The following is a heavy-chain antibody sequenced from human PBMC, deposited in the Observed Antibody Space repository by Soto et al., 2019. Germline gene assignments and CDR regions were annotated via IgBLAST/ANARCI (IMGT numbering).Heavy chain of an antibody. D-gene: IGHD3-3*01. V-gene: IGHV5-51*01. Sequence: ESLKISCKGSGYRFTSYWIGWVRQMPGKGLEWMGFIYPGDSDTRYSPSFQGQVTISADKSISTTYLQWSSLKASDTAMYYCERQASPMFGVVKDYYYYYGMDVWGQGTTVTVSS. CDR2: IYPGDSDT. CDR1: GYRFTSYW. CDR3: ERQASPMFGVVKDYYYYYGMDV. J-gene: IGHJ6*02.